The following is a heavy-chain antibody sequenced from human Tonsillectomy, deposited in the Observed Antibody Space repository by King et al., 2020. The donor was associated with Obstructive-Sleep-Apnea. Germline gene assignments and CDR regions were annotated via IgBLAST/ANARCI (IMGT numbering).Heavy chain of an antibody. CDR2: ISGSGGST. CDR3: AKDRDGYKYYGYFDY. J-gene: IGHJ4*02. V-gene: IGHV3-23*04. D-gene: IGHD5-24*01. Sequence: DVQLVESGGGLVQPGGSLRLSCTASGFTFSSYAMSWVRQAPGMGLEWVSGISGSGGSTHYADSVEGRFTISRDNSKNTLYLQMNSLRAADTAVYYCAKDRDGYKYYGYFDYWGQGTLVTVSS. CDR1: GFTFSSYA.